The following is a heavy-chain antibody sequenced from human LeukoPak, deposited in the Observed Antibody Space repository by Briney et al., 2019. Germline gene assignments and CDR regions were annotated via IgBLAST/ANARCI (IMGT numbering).Heavy chain of an antibody. Sequence: GGSLRLSCAASRFTFGNYEMNWLRQAPGMGLEWVSYISSSGSTIYYADSVKGRFTISRDNAKNSLYLQMNSLRAEDTAVYYCAKTNRNYASFDIWGQGKRVTVSS. CDR3: AKTNRNYASFDI. D-gene: IGHD3-16*01. V-gene: IGHV3-48*03. CDR2: ISSSGSTI. J-gene: IGHJ3*02. CDR1: RFTFGNYE.